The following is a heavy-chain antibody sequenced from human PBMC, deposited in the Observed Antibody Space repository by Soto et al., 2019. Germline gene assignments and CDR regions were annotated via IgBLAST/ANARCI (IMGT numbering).Heavy chain of an antibody. CDR1: GYTFTSYG. D-gene: IGHD6-13*01. V-gene: IGHV1-18*01. CDR2: INAYNGNT. CDR3: ARDLGGGISAP. Sequence: QVQVVQSGAEVKKPGASVKVSCKASGYTFTSYGISWVRQAPGQGLEWMGWINAYNGNTKYAQKLQGRVTMTTDTSTTTASMELRSLRSDDTTVYNCARDLGGGISAPWGQGTLVTVSS. J-gene: IGHJ5*02.